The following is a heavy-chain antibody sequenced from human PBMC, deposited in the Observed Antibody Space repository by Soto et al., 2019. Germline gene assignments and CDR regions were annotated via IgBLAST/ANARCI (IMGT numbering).Heavy chain of an antibody. J-gene: IGHJ6*02. V-gene: IGHV1-69*01. D-gene: IGHD2-21*02. CDR2: IIPIFGTA. CDR1: GGTFSSYA. CDR3: ARVAYCGGDCPSYGMDV. Sequence: QVQLVQSGAEVKKPGSSVKVSCKASGGTFSSYAISWVRQAPGQGLEWMGGIIPIFGTANYAQKFQGSVTITADDSTSTAYMELSSLRSEDTAASYCARVAYCGGDCPSYGMDVWGQGTTVTVSS.